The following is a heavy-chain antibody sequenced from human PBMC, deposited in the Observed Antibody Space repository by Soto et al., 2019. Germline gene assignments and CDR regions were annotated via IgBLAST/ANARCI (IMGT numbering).Heavy chain of an antibody. CDR3: AREGYDFWSGYYSWFDP. CDR1: GGSISSGDYY. V-gene: IGHV4-30-4*01. CDR2: IYYSGST. D-gene: IGHD3-3*01. J-gene: IGHJ5*02. Sequence: SETLSLTGTVSGGSISSGDYYWSWIRQPPGKGLEWIGYIYYSGSTYYNPSLKSRVTISVDTSKNQFSLKLSSVTAADTAVYYCAREGYDFWSGYYSWFDPWGQGTLVTVSS.